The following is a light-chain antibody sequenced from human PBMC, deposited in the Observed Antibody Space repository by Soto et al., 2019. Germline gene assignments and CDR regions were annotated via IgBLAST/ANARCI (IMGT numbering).Light chain of an antibody. CDR2: SSN. V-gene: IGLV1-44*01. CDR1: ISNIGSNT. Sequence: QSVLTQPPSASGTPGQRVTISCSGGISNIGSNTVTWYQQLPGTAPKLLIYSSNQRPSGVPDRFSGSRSGTSGSLAISGLQSEGEADYYCAAWDDSLNGWVFGGGTKLTVL. J-gene: IGLJ3*02. CDR3: AAWDDSLNGWV.